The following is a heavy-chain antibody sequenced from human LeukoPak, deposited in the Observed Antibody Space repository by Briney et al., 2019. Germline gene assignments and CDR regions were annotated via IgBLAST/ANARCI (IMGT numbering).Heavy chain of an antibody. Sequence: ASVKVSCKASGGTFSSYAISWVRQAPGQGLEWMGGIIPIFGTANYAQKFQGRVTITADESTSTDYMELSSLRSEDTAVYYCARENYDFWSGRGRFDPWGQGTLVTVSS. V-gene: IGHV1-69*01. D-gene: IGHD3-3*01. CDR1: GGTFSSYA. J-gene: IGHJ5*02. CDR3: ARENYDFWSGRGRFDP. CDR2: IIPIFGTA.